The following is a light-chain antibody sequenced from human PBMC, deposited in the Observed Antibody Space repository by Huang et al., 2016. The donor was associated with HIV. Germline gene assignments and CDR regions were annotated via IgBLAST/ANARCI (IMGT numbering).Light chain of an antibody. CDR3: MQGTHTPPWT. CDR1: QSLVYNDGNIY. J-gene: IGKJ1*01. CDR2: KVS. V-gene: IGKV2-30*01. Sequence: DVVMTQSQLSLPVTLGQPASISCKSSQSLVYNDGNIYLSWFQQRPGQSPRRLIYKVSNRDSDVSDRFSGSASVTDFTLNISRVEAEDVETYYCMQGTHTPPWTFGQGTKVDIK.